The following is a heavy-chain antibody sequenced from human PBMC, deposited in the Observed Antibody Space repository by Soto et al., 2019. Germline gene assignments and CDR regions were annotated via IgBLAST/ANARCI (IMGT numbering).Heavy chain of an antibody. CDR2: IRSKAYGGTT. Sequence: GGSLRLSCTASGFTFGDYAMSWFRQAPGKGLEWVGFIRSKAYGGTTEYAASVKGRFTISRDDSKSIAYLQMNSLKTEDTAVYYCTRVKGIFGVVISPIYAFDIWGQGTMVTVSS. CDR1: GFTFGDYA. V-gene: IGHV3-49*03. CDR3: TRVKGIFGVVISPIYAFDI. D-gene: IGHD3-3*01. J-gene: IGHJ3*02.